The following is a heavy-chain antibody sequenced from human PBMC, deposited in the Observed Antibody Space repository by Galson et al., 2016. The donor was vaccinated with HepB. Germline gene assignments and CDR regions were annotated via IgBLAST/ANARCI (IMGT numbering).Heavy chain of an antibody. J-gene: IGHJ6*04. D-gene: IGHD1-14*01. CDR2: ISSSRTII. V-gene: IGHV3-48*01. CDR1: GFTFSSYS. Sequence: SLRLSCAGSGFTFSSYSMNWVRQAPGKGLEWVSYISSSRTIIYYADSVKGRFTISADNAKNSLFLQMNSLRAEDTAVYFCARETTNYYYYTMDVWGKGTTVTVSS. CDR3: ARETTNYYYYTMDV.